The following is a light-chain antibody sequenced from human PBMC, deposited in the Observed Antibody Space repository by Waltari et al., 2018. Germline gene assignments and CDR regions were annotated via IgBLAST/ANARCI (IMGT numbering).Light chain of an antibody. Sequence: DIQMTQSPCSLSASVGDRVTITCRASQSISSYLNWYQQKPGKAPKLLIYAASSLQSGVPSRFSGSESGTDFTLTISSLQPEDFATYYCQQSYSTPRTFGHGTKLEIK. CDR3: QQSYSTPRT. J-gene: IGKJ2*01. CDR2: AAS. V-gene: IGKV1-39*01. CDR1: QSISSY.